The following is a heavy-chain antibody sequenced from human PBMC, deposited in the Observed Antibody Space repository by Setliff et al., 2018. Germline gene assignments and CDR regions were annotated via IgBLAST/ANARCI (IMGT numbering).Heavy chain of an antibody. CDR3: ARDRYYNSWSGTSITAPHDAFDI. CDR2: INPSGGLT. Sequence: ASVKVSCKASGYNLTNYYMHWVRRAPGQGLEWMGIINPSGGLTRYAQKFQGRVTMTRDTSTSTVYMEVSSLRSEDTAVYYCARDRYYNSWSGTSITAPHDAFDIWGQGTMVTVSS. J-gene: IGHJ3*02. V-gene: IGHV1-46*03. CDR1: GYNLTNYY. D-gene: IGHD3-3*01.